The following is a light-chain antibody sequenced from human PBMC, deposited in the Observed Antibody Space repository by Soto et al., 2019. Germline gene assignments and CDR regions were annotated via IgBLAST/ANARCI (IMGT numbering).Light chain of an antibody. Sequence: EIVLTQSPGTLSLSPGERVTLSCRAGQSVSSSYLAWYQQKPGQAPRLLMYGASSRTTGTPDRFSGSGSGTDFTLTISRLEPEDFAVYYCQQFGSSPRTFGQGTKVEIK. CDR3: QQFGSSPRT. V-gene: IGKV3-20*01. J-gene: IGKJ1*01. CDR1: QSVSSSY. CDR2: GAS.